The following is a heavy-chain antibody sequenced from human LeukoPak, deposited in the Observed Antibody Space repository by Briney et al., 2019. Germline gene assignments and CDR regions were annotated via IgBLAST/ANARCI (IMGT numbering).Heavy chain of an antibody. CDR1: GFTFTSSA. CDR3: ARQSYFDGRGDDAFDI. Sequence: ASVKVSCKASGFTFTSSAMQWVRQARGQRLEWIGWIVVGSGNTNYAQKFQGRVTVTTETSTSTAYMELRNLRSDDTAVYYCARQSYFDGRGDDAFDIWGQGTMVTVSS. V-gene: IGHV1-58*02. J-gene: IGHJ3*02. CDR2: IVVGSGNT. D-gene: IGHD2-15*01.